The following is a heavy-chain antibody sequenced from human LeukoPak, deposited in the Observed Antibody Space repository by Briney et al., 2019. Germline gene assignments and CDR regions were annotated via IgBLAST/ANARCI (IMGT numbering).Heavy chain of an antibody. D-gene: IGHD3-22*01. Sequence: GGSLRLSCAASGFTLSSYAMHWVRQAPGKGLEWAAVISYDGSNKYYADSVKGRFTISRDNSKNTLYLQMNSLRAEDTAVYYCARAWRYYDSSGYLDYWGQGTLVTVSS. CDR2: ISYDGSNK. J-gene: IGHJ4*02. CDR3: ARAWRYYDSSGYLDY. CDR1: GFTLSSYA. V-gene: IGHV3-30-3*01.